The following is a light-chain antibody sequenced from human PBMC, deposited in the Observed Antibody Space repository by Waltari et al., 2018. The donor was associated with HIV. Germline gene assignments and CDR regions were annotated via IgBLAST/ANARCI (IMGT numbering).Light chain of an antibody. CDR3: CSYAGASTLV. CDR1: SSDVGRYNL. V-gene: IGLV2-23*02. CDR2: EVS. J-gene: IGLJ2*01. Sequence: QSALTQPASASGSPGQSITLPCTGTSSDVGRYNLVSWSRQHPGKAPKLMIYEVSKRPSGVSNRFSGSKSGNTASLTISGLQAEDAAAYYCCSYAGASTLVFGGGTKLTVL.